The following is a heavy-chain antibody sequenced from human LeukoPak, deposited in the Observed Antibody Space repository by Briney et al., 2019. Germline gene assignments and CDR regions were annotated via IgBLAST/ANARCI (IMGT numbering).Heavy chain of an antibody. CDR2: ISGSGGST. CDR3: AKGVVGWYNYYYGMDV. Sequence: GGSLRLSCTASGFTFSSYAMSWVRQAPGKGLEWVSAISGSGGSTYYADSVKGRFTISRDNSKNTLYLQMNSLRAEDTAVYYCAKGVVGWYNYYYGMDVWGQGTTVTVSS. V-gene: IGHV3-23*01. J-gene: IGHJ6*02. CDR1: GFTFSSYA. D-gene: IGHD6-19*01.